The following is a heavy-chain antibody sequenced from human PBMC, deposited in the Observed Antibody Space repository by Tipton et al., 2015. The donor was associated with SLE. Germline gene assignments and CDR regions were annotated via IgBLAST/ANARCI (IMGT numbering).Heavy chain of an antibody. D-gene: IGHD3-22*01. CDR3: AGDSGGSYYDNGGYYQLANRHFDY. Sequence: TLSLTCIVSDYSIRSGFYWAWIRQPPGKGLEWIGSIYRSGTAYYNPSLKSRVTMSVDTSKNQFSLRLSSVTATDTAVYYCAGDSGGSYYDNGGYYQLANRHFDYWGRGSLVTVSS. J-gene: IGHJ4*02. CDR1: DYSIRSGFY. V-gene: IGHV4-38-2*02. CDR2: IYRSGTA.